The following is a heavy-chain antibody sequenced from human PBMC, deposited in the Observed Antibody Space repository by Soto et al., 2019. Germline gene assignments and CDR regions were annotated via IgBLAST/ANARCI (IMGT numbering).Heavy chain of an antibody. CDR2: INQDGSEK. Sequence: EVQLMESGGGLVQPGGSLRLSCAASGFTFSTYWMDWVRQTPGKGLEWVANINQDGSEKNYVDSVKGRFTISRDNSKNTLYLQMNSLRGDDTAVYYCARGASDFWGGYPEIHFFDSWGQGTLVTVSS. V-gene: IGHV3-7*01. CDR3: ARGASDFWGGYPEIHFFDS. J-gene: IGHJ4*02. D-gene: IGHD3-3*01. CDR1: GFTFSTYW.